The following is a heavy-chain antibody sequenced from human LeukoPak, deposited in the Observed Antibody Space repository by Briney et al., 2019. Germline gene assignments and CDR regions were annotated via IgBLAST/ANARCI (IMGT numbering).Heavy chain of an antibody. CDR2: IYHSGST. CDR3: ARSQARLGWSDP. J-gene: IGHJ5*02. Sequence: SETLSLTCAVSGGSINSSNWWSWIRQPPGKGLEWIGEIYHSGSTYYNPSLKSRVTISVDTSKNQFSLKLRSVTAADTAVYYYARSQARLGWSDPWGQGTLVTVSS. D-gene: IGHD6-19*01. CDR1: GGSINSSNW. V-gene: IGHV4-4*02.